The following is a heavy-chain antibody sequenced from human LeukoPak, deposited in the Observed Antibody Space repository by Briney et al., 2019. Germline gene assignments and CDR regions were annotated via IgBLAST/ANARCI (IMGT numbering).Heavy chain of an antibody. CDR3: ARKVQSWELLDY. CDR2: IKQDGSEK. Sequence: GGSLRLSCAASGFTFSSYEMNWVRQAPGKGLEWVANIKQDGSEKYYVDSVKGRFTISRDNAKNSLYLQMNSLRAEDTAVYYCARKVQSWELLDYWGQGTLVTVSS. CDR1: GFTFSSYE. V-gene: IGHV3-7*01. D-gene: IGHD1-26*01. J-gene: IGHJ4*02.